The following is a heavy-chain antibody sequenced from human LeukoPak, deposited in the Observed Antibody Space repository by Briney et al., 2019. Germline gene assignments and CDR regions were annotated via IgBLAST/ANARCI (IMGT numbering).Heavy chain of an antibody. CDR3: ARGESSSWYRNYYYGMDV. CDR1: GYTFTGYY. Sequence: ASEKVSCTASGYTFTGYYMHWVRQAPGQGLEWMGWINPNSGGTNYAQKFKGWVTMTRDTSISTAYMELSRLRSDDTAVYYCARGESSSWYRNYYYGMDVWGKGTTVTVSS. V-gene: IGHV1-2*04. J-gene: IGHJ6*04. D-gene: IGHD6-13*01. CDR2: INPNSGGT.